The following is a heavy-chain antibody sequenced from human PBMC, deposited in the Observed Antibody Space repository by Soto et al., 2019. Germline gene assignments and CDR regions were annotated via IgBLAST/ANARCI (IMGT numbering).Heavy chain of an antibody. CDR2: IYYSGST. V-gene: IGHV4-39*01. D-gene: IGHD3-10*01. Sequence: LSLTCTVSGGSINPISYYWGWIRQPPGKGLEWIGTIYYSGSTYYNPSLKSRVTISVDTSKKQFSLQLTSVTAARTAVYSCARPSRSGSSRYCYRMDDWGKGTTVSVPS. CDR1: GGSINPISYY. J-gene: IGHJ6*04. CDR3: ARPSRSGSSRYCYRMDD.